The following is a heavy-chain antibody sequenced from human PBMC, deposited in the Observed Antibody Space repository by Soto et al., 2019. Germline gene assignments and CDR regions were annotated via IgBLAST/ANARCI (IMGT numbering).Heavy chain of an antibody. CDR3: ARPRGGNRRGYYGMDV. J-gene: IGHJ6*02. CDR1: GGSISSSSYY. CDR2: IYYSGST. V-gene: IGHV4-39*01. Sequence: SATLSLTCTVSGGSISSSSYYWGWIRQPPGKGLEWIGSIYYSGSTYYNPSLKSRVTISVATSKNQFSLKLSSVTAADTAVYYCARPRGGNRRGYYGMDVWGQGTTVTVS. D-gene: IGHD1-26*01.